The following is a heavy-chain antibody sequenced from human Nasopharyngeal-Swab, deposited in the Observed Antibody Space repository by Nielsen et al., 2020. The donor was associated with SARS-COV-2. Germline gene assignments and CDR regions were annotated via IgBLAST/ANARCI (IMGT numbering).Heavy chain of an antibody. CDR3: ARDIEEWLVVPSLSFDY. J-gene: IGHJ4*02. Sequence: ASVKVSCKASGSSFRSYGINWVRPAPAQGLDWMGWISVYNADTNYAQKLQGRVSMTTDPSTSTAYMELRSLRSDDTAVYYCARDIEEWLVVPSLSFDYWGQGTLVTVSS. V-gene: IGHV1-18*01. D-gene: IGHD3-3*01. CDR2: ISVYNADT. CDR1: GSSFRSYG.